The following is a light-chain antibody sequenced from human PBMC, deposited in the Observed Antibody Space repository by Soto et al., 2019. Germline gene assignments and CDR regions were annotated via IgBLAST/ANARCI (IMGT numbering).Light chain of an antibody. Sequence: DIPMTQSPSTLSASVGDRVTITCRASQSVTSRLAWYQQKPGKAPKLLIYGASNLESGVPSRFSGSGSVTEFTLTISSLQPDDFATYYCQQYNSYSLTFGGGTTVEIK. CDR3: QQYNSYSLT. V-gene: IGKV1-5*01. CDR1: QSVTSR. J-gene: IGKJ4*01. CDR2: GAS.